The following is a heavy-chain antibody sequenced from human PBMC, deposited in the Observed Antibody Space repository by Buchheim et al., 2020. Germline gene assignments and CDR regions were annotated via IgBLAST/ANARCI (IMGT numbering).Heavy chain of an antibody. CDR2: INHSGST. J-gene: IGHJ4*02. CDR3: ARLPEEGAAAGTAFCDY. D-gene: IGHD6-13*01. V-gene: IGHV4-34*01. CDR1: GGSFSGYY. Sequence: QVQLQQWGAGLLKPSETLSLTCAVYGGSFSGYYWSWIRQPPGKGLEWIGEINHSGSTNYNPSLKSRVTISVDTSKNQFSLKLSSVTAADTAVYYCARLPEEGAAAGTAFCDYWGQGTL.